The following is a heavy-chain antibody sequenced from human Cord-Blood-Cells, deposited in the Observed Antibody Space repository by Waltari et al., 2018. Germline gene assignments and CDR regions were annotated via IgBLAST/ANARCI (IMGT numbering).Heavy chain of an antibody. CDR2: INHSGST. CDR3: AREYSSSSASFNWFDP. D-gene: IGHD6-6*01. V-gene: IGHV4-34*01. Sequence: QVQLQQWGAGLLKPSETLSLTCAVYGGSFSGYYWSWIRQPPGKGLEWIGEINHSGSTNYTPSLKSRVTISVDTSKNQFSLKLSSVTAADTAVYYCAREYSSSSASFNWFDPWGQGTLVTVSS. J-gene: IGHJ5*02. CDR1: GGSFSGYY.